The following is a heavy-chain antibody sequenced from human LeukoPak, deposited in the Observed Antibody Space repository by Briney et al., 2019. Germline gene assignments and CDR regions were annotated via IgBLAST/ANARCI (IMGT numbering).Heavy chain of an antibody. CDR2: ISSSGSTI. CDR1: GFTFSDYY. D-gene: IGHD3-22*01. Sequence: GGSLRLSCAASGFTFSDYYMSWIRQAAGKGLEWVSYISSSGSTIYYADSVKGRFTISRDNAKNSLYLQMNSLRAEDTAVYYCARDRNYYDSSGYFDYWGQGTLVTVSS. V-gene: IGHV3-11*01. CDR3: ARDRNYYDSSGYFDY. J-gene: IGHJ4*02.